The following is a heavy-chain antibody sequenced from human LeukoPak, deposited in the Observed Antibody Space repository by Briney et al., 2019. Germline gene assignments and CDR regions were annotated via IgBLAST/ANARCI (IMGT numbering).Heavy chain of an antibody. J-gene: IGHJ6*03. D-gene: IGHD6-13*01. V-gene: IGHV4-59*01. CDR1: GGSISSYY. CDR3: ARDIMGIAAAGLNYYYYYMDV. CDR2: TYYSGST. Sequence: PSEPLSLTCTVPGGSISSYYWGWLRQPPGKGLGWIGYTYYSGSTNYNPSLKSRVTISVDTSKNQFSLKLSSVTAADTAVYYCARDIMGIAAAGLNYYYYYMDVWGKGTTVTVSS.